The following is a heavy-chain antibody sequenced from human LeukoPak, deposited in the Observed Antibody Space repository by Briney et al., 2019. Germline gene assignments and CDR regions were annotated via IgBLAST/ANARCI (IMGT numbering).Heavy chain of an antibody. CDR3: AKVLHLVGARYFDY. D-gene: IGHD1-26*01. CDR1: EFTFSAFG. CDR2: IWYNGSRK. Sequence: PGRSLRLSCTASEFTFSAFGMHWVRQAPGKGLEWVAVIWYNGSRKYYADSVKGRFTISRDNSKNTLYLQMNSLRAEDTAVYYCAKVLHLVGARYFDYWGQGTLVTVSS. J-gene: IGHJ4*02. V-gene: IGHV3-33*06.